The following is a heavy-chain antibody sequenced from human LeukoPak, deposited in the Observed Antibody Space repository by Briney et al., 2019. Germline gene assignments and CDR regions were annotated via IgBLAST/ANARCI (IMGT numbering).Heavy chain of an antibody. CDR2: ISGSGGST. CDR3: AKDLYYNSRGTPTDY. J-gene: IGHJ4*02. V-gene: IGHV3-23*01. Sequence: GGSLRLSCAASGFTFSRYAMSWVRQAPGRGLEWVSAISGSGGSTYYADSVKGRFTISRDNSKNTLYLQVSSLRAEDTAVYYCAKDLYYNSRGTPTDYWGQGTLVTVSS. CDR1: GFTFSRYA. D-gene: IGHD3-22*01.